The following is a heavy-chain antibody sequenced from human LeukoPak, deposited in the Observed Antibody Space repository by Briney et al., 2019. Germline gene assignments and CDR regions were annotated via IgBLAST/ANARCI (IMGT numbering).Heavy chain of an antibody. CDR3: ARDSSEFRSLIFH. V-gene: IGHV1-69*13. CDR1: GGTFSSYA. CDR2: ITPMFGTA. Sequence: ASVKVSCKASGGTFSSYAIGWVRQAPGQGLEWMGGITPMFGTAKYAQKFQGRVTITADESTSTAYMELSSLRSEDTAVYYCARDSSEFRSLIFHWGQGTLVTVSS. J-gene: IGHJ1*01. D-gene: IGHD3-9*01.